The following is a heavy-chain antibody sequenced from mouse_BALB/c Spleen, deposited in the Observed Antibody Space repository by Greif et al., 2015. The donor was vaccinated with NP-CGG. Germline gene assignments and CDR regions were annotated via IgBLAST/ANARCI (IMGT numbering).Heavy chain of an antibody. Sequence: EVMLVESGPELVKPGASVKISCKASGYTFTDYNMHWVKQSHGKSLEWIGYIYPYNGGTGYNQKFESKATLTVDNSSSTAYMELRSLTSEDSAVYYCARSSIFSYAMDYWGQGTSVTVSS. CDR2: IYPYNGGT. J-gene: IGHJ4*01. V-gene: IGHV1S29*02. CDR3: ARSSIFSYAMDY. CDR1: GYTFTDYN.